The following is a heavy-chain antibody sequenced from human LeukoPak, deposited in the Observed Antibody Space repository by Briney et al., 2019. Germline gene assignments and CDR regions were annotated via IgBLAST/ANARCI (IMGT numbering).Heavy chain of an antibody. CDR3: AKDRTLIAVAGTSNS. Sequence: PGGSLRLSCAASGFTFSSYAMSWVRQAPGKWLEWVSAISGSGGSTYYADSVKGRFTISRDNSKNTLYLQMNSLRAEDTAVYYCAKDRTLIAVAGTSNSWGQGTLVTVSS. CDR2: ISGSGGST. D-gene: IGHD6-19*01. V-gene: IGHV3-23*01. J-gene: IGHJ4*02. CDR1: GFTFSSYA.